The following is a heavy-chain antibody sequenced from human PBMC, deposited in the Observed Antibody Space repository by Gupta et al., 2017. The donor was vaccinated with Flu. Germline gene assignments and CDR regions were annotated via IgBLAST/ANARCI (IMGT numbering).Heavy chain of an antibody. J-gene: IGHJ3*02. CDR1: GGSIITSSSY. CDR3: ARQRDDYNPDVFDI. D-gene: IGHD5-24*01. CDR2: IYYTGST. Sequence: QLHLQESGPGLVKASETLSPDCAVSGGSIITSSSYWAWIRQPPGKGLEWIGNIYYTGSTYVNPSLNSRVVISEDSSKNQLSLKLSSVTAADTAIYYCARQRDDYNPDVFDIWGQGTRVTVSS. V-gene: IGHV4-39*01.